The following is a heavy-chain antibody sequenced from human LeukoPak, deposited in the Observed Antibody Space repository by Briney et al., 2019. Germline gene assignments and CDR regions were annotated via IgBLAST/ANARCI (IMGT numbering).Heavy chain of an antibody. CDR1: GGSISSSSYY. D-gene: IGHD6-13*01. J-gene: IGHJ5*02. Sequence: ASETLSLTCTVSGGSISSSSYYWGWIRQPPGKGLEWIGYIYYSGSTYYNPSLKSRLTISVDTSKNQFSLKLSSVTAADTAVYYCASLYSSPPVPWGQGTLVTVSS. CDR2: IYYSGST. V-gene: IGHV4-39*07. CDR3: ASLYSSPPVP.